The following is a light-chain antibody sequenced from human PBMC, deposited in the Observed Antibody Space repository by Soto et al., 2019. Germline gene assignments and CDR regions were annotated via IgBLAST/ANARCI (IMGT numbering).Light chain of an antibody. CDR3: SSYTNINTRACV. CDR1: SGDIGSYNR. J-gene: IGLJ1*01. CDR2: EVT. Sequence: QSALTQPASVSGSPGQSITISCTGTSGDIGSYNRVSWYQQHPGKAPNLIIYEVTDRPSGVSNRFSGSKSGNTASLTISGRQAEDEAEYYCSSYTNINTRACVFGTGTKLTVL. V-gene: IGLV2-14*01.